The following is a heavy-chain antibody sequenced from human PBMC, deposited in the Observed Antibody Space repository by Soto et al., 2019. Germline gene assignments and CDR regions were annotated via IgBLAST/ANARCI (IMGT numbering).Heavy chain of an antibody. J-gene: IGHJ4*02. CDR2: IYYSGST. CDR1: GGSISSSSYY. CDR3: ASRSSVEIDY. D-gene: IGHD6-19*01. V-gene: IGHV4-39*01. Sequence: SETLSLTCTVSGGSISSSSYYRGWIRQPPGKGLEWIGSIYYSGSTYYNPSLKSRVTISVDTSKNQFSLKLSSVTAADTAVYYCASRSSVEIDYWGQGTLVTVSS.